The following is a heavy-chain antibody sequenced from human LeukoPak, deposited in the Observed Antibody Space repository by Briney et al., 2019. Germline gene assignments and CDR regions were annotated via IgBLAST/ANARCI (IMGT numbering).Heavy chain of an antibody. V-gene: IGHV1-2*02. CDR2: INPNSGGT. CDR3: ARDPGPYYYDSSGYFDY. J-gene: IGHJ4*02. CDR1: GYTFTGYY. Sequence: ASVKVSCKASGYTFTGYYMHWVRQAPGQGLEWMGWINPNSGGTNYAQKFQGRVTMTRDTSISTAYMELSRLRPDDTAVYYCARDPGPYYYDSSGYFDYWGQGTLVTVSS. D-gene: IGHD3-22*01.